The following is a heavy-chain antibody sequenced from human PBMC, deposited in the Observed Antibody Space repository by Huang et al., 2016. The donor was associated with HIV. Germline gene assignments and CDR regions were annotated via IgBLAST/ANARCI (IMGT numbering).Heavy chain of an antibody. D-gene: IGHD6-13*01. CDR2: ISGSGDLI. CDR3: TGDIGYSSGWYTYYYMDV. Sequence: GSLRLSCVASGFTFSSSSMNWVRQAPGKGLEWISYISGSGDLIYYADSVKGRFTVSRDNAKDSVYLVMNRLRADDTAVYYCTGDIGYSSGWYTYYYMDVWGEGTTVTVSS. V-gene: IGHV3-48*01. J-gene: IGHJ6*03. CDR1: GFTFSSSS.